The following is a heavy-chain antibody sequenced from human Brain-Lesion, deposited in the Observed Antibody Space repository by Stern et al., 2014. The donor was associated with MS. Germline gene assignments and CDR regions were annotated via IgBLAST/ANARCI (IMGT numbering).Heavy chain of an antibody. CDR1: GFSFSPYA. CDR2: ISGRGGPT. CDR3: AKWPHHIAVAGTRYFQH. Sequence: EVQLVESGGGLVQPGGSLRLSWAASGFSFSPYAMSWVRQTPGKGRQWDSVISGRGGPTYSADSVKGRFPISRDNSKNTLYLQMDSLRADDTAVYYCAKWPHHIAVAGTRYFQHWGQGTLVTVSS. J-gene: IGHJ1*01. V-gene: IGHV3-23*04. D-gene: IGHD6-19*01.